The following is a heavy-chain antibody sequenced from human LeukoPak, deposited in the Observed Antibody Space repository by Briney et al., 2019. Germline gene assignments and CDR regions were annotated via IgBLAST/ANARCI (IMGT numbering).Heavy chain of an antibody. D-gene: IGHD3-16*02. CDR2: IKQEGSEK. J-gene: IGHJ6*03. CDR3: ARGKRGSYRVVYYYYMDV. CDR1: GFTFSSYW. V-gene: IGHV3-7*01. Sequence: AGGSLRLSCAASGFTFSSYWMSWVRQAPGKGLEWVANIKQEGSEKYYVDSVKGRFTISRDNAKNSLYLQMNSLRAADTAVYYCARGKRGSYRVVYYYYMDVWGKGTTVTVSS.